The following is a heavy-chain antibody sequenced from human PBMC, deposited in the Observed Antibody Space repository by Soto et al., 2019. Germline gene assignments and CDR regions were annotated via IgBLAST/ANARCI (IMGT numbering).Heavy chain of an antibody. D-gene: IGHD3-22*01. Sequence: PGGSLRLSCAASGFTFSSYEMNWVRQAPGKGLEWVSYISSSGSTIYYADSVKGRFTISRDNAKNSLYLQMNSLRAEDTAVYYCARDNPFFAAMIVVVPKTGAFDIWGQGTMVTVSS. CDR3: ARDNPFFAAMIVVVPKTGAFDI. CDR2: ISSSGSTI. J-gene: IGHJ3*02. CDR1: GFTFSSYE. V-gene: IGHV3-48*03.